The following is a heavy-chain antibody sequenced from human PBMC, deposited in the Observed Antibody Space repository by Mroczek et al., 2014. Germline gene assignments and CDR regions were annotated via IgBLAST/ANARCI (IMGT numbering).Heavy chain of an antibody. J-gene: IGHJ6*02. Sequence: SGAEVKKPGASVKVSCKASGYTFTSYGISWVRQAPGQGLEWMGWISAYNGNTNYAQKLQGRVTMTTDTSTSTAYMELRSLRSDDTAVYYCARDRQYQLLHRNYYYGMDVWGQGTTVTVSS. CDR2: ISAYNGNT. CDR1: GYTFTSYG. D-gene: IGHD2-2*02. V-gene: IGHV1-18*01. CDR3: ARDRQYQLLHRNYYYGMDV.